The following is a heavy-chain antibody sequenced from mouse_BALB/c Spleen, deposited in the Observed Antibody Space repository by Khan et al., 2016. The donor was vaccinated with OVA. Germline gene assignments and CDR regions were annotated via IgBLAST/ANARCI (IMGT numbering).Heavy chain of an antibody. J-gene: IGHJ3*01. CDR1: GYTFTTYT. V-gene: IGHV1-4*01. Sequence: VQLQQSGAELARPGASVKMSCKASGYTFTTYTMHWVKQRPGQGLEWIGYINPSNGYTNYNQKIKDKSTLTADKSSSTAYKELSSLTSEKSAVYYCAREGAYSRSDGWFSCWRQGPLVTVSA. CDR2: INPSNGYT. CDR3: AREGAYSRSDGWFSC. D-gene: IGHD2-14*01.